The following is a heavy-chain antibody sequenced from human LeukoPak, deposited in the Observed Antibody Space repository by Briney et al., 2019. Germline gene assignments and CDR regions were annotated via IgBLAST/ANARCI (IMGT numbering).Heavy chain of an antibody. Sequence: ASVTVSCKASGYTFTSYYMHWVRQAPGQGLEWMGIINSSGGSTSYAQKFQGRVTMTRDTSTSTVYMDLSSLRSDDTAVYYCARDPYGGNSYGMDVWGQGTTVTVSS. CDR2: INSSGGST. CDR1: GYTFTSYY. V-gene: IGHV1-46*01. CDR3: ARDPYGGNSYGMDV. J-gene: IGHJ6*02. D-gene: IGHD4-23*01.